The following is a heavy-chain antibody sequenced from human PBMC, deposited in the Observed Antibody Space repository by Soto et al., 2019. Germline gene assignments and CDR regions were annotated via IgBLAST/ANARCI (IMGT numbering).Heavy chain of an antibody. D-gene: IGHD3-22*01. J-gene: IGHJ4*02. CDR2: INSDGSST. V-gene: IGHV3-74*01. Sequence: GGSLRLSCAASGFTFSSYWMHWVRQAPGKGLVWVSRINSDGSSTSYADSVKGRFTISRDNAKNTLYLQMNSLRAEDTAVYYCARSYDSSGYFVSTPYYFDYWGQGTLVTVSS. CDR1: GFTFSSYW. CDR3: ARSYDSSGYFVSTPYYFDY.